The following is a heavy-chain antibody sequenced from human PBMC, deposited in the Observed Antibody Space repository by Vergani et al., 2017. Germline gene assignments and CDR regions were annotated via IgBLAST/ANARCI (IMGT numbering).Heavy chain of an antibody. CDR2: ISHRGST. D-gene: IGHD4-17*01. V-gene: IGHV4-38-2*01. J-gene: IGHJ4*02. Sequence: QVQLQESGPGLVKPSETLSLTCAVSGFSISSGYYWGWIRQPPGKGLEWIGSISHRGSTYYNPSLKSRVTISLDTSKNQFSLKMGSVTAADTAVYYCARLDDDYPRSQDWWGQGTLVTVSS. CDR3: ARLDDDYPRSQDW. CDR1: GFSISSGYY.